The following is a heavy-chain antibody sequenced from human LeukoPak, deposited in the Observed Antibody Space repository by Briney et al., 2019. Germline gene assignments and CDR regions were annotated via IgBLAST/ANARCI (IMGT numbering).Heavy chain of an antibody. D-gene: IGHD2-15*01. CDR3: ATDQSGGYFNDAFDI. Sequence: SVKVSCKASGFTFISSAVQWVRQARGQRLEWIGWIVVGRGNTDYARKFQERVTITRDMSTSTVYMELGSPRSEDTAVYYCATDQSGGYFNDAFDIWGQGTMVTVSS. CDR2: IVVGRGNT. V-gene: IGHV1-58*01. J-gene: IGHJ3*02. CDR1: GFTFISSA.